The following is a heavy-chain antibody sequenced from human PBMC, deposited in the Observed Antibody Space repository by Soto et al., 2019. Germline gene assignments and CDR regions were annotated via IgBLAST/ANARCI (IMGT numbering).Heavy chain of an antibody. CDR1: GFTFSSYA. Sequence: EVQLVESGGGLVQPGGSLRLSCAASGFTFSSYAMHWVRQAPGKGLEYVSAISSNGGSTYYANSVKGRFTISRDNSKNTLYLQMGSLRAEDMAVYYCARSQSSIWDAFDIWGQGTMVTVSS. V-gene: IGHV3-64*01. CDR2: ISSNGGST. CDR3: ARSQSSIWDAFDI. J-gene: IGHJ3*02. D-gene: IGHD3-10*01.